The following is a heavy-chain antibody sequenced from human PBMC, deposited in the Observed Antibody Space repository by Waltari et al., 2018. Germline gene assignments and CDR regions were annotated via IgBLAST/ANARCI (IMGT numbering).Heavy chain of an antibody. V-gene: IGHV4-39*07. CDR2: IYYSGST. J-gene: IGHJ4*02. CDR3: ASTKYCTNGVCHAGGFGY. Sequence: QLQLQESGPGLVKPSETLSLTCTVSGGSISSSSYYWGWIRQPPGTGLEWIGSIYYSGSTYYNPSLKSRVTISVDTSKNQFSLKLSSVTAADTAVYYCASTKYCTNGVCHAGGFGYWGQGTLVTVSS. D-gene: IGHD2-8*01. CDR1: GGSISSSSYY.